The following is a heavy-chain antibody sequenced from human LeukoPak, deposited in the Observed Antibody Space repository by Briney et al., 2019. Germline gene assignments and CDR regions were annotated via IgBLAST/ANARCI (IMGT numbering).Heavy chain of an antibody. J-gene: IGHJ5*02. CDR1: GASLSDGGYS. CDR2: IYHSGST. D-gene: IGHD3-16*01. V-gene: IGHV4-30-2*01. Sequence: SETLSLTCAVSGASLSDGGYSWSWIRQPPGKGLEWIGYIYHSGSTYYNPPLKSRVTMSVDRSKNQFCLKLSSVTAADTAVYYCARDQGVEGNWFDPWGQGTLVTVSS. CDR3: ARDQGVEGNWFDP.